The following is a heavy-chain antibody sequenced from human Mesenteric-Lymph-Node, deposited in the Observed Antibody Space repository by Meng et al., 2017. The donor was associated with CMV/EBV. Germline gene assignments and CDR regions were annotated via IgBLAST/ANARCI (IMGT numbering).Heavy chain of an antibody. D-gene: IGHD1-26*01. J-gene: IGHJ4*02. V-gene: IGHV3-30*19. Sequence: GESLKISCVASGFNFISYTMHWVRQAPGRGLEWVALISYDKSNKYYADSVEGRFTISRDNSQSTLYLQMNSLRPEDTAVYYCARQWALDYWGQGTLVTVSS. CDR3: ARQWALDY. CDR1: GFNFISYT. CDR2: ISYDKSNK.